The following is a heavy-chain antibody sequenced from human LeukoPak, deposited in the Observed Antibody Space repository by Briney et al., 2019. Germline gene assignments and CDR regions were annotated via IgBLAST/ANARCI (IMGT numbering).Heavy chain of an antibody. J-gene: IGHJ4*02. CDR3: AKESRYYYDSSGYGVIDY. CDR2: ISGSGGST. D-gene: IGHD3-22*01. CDR1: GFTFSSYA. Sequence: GASLRLSCAASGFTFSSYAMSWVRQAPGKGLEWVSAISGSGGSTYYADSVKGRFTISRDNSKNTLYLQMNSLRAGDTAVYYCAKESRYYYDSSGYGVIDYWGQGTLVTVSS. V-gene: IGHV3-23*01.